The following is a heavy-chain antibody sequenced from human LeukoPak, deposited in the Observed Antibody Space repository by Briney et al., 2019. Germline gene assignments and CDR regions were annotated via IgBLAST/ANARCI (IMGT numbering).Heavy chain of an antibody. Sequence: GGSLRLSCAASGFTFSSYSVNWVRQAPGKGLEWVSYISSSSSTIYYADSVKGRFTISRDNAKNSLYLQMNSLRDEDTAVYYCARDTPSTYCGGDCYSENAFDIWGQGTMVTVSS. V-gene: IGHV3-48*02. CDR2: ISSSSSTI. CDR3: ARDTPSTYCGGDCYSENAFDI. D-gene: IGHD2-21*02. CDR1: GFTFSSYS. J-gene: IGHJ3*02.